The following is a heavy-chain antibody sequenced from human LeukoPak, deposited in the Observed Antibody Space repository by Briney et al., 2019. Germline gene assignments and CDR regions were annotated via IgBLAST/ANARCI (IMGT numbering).Heavy chain of an antibody. J-gene: IGHJ4*02. CDR2: IIPIFGTA. D-gene: IGHD1-7*01. V-gene: IGHV1-69*06. Sequence: ASVKVSCKASGGTFSSYAISWVRQAPGQGLEWMGGIIPIFGTANYAQKFQGRVTITADKSTSTAYMELRSLRSDDTAVYYCAREPNYQYYFHYWGQGTLVTVSS. CDR3: AREPNYQYYFHY. CDR1: GGTFSSYA.